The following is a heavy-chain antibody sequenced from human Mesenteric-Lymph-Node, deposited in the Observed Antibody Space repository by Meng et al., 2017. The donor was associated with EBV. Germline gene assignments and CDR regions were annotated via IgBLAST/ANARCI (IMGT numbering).Heavy chain of an antibody. CDR1: GYTFTNYG. Sequence: QVQRVQSGAGVKKPGVSVKVSCKASGYTFTNYGLSWVRQAPGQGLEWMGWISTYTGNTNSAQKVQGRVTMTTDTSTSTAYMELRSLRSDDTAMYYCARMIGSGSPFDYWGQGTLVTVSS. CDR2: ISTYTGNT. CDR3: ARMIGSGSPFDY. V-gene: IGHV1-18*01. D-gene: IGHD3-10*01. J-gene: IGHJ4*02.